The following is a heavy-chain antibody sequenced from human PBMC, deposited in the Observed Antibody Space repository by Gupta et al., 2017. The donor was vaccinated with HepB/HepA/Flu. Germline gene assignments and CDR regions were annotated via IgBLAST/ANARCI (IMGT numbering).Heavy chain of an antibody. J-gene: IGHJ4*02. CDR3: AKITDGY. CDR1: RFNFSSSW. Sequence: EVQLVESGGGLVLPGGSLRLSCAASRFNFSSSWMSWVRQAPGKGLEWVATITEEGSDKYYGDSVKGRFTISRDSAKNSLYLQMNNLRADDTAVYFCAKITDGYWGQGTLVIVSS. CDR2: ITEEGSDK. D-gene: IGHD1-20*01. V-gene: IGHV3-7*01.